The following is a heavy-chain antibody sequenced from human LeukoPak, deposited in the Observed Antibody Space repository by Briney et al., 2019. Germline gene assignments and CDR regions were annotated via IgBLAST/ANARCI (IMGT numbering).Heavy chain of an antibody. J-gene: IGHJ3*02. D-gene: IGHD1-26*01. CDR3: ARDPGGSYSHDAFDI. CDR2: IYTSGST. CDR1: GGSISSYY. Sequence: SPSETLSLTCTVSGGSISSYYWSWIRQPAGKGLEWIGRIYTSGSTNYNPSLKSRVTISVDTSKNQFSLKLSSVTAADTAVYYCARDPGGSYSHDAFDIWGQGTMVTVSS. V-gene: IGHV4-4*07.